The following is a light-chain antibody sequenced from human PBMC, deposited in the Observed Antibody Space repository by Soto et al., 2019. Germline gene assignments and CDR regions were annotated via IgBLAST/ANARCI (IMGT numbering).Light chain of an antibody. CDR3: QQRSNWPGT. CDR2: DAS. CDR1: QSVSSY. Sequence: EIVLTQSPATLSLSPGERATLSCRASQSVSSYLAWYQQKPGQAPRLLIYDASNRATGIPARFSGSGSGTDFTLTISRLEPEDVAVYYCQQRSNWPGTFGGGTKVEIK. V-gene: IGKV3-11*01. J-gene: IGKJ4*01.